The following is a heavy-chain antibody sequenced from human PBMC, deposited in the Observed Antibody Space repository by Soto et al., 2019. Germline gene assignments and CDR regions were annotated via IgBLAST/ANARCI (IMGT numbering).Heavy chain of an antibody. V-gene: IGHV3-49*03. CDR1: GFTFGDYA. CDR3: TRDRETRLLWFGELSSFDY. D-gene: IGHD3-10*01. CDR2: IRSKAYGGTT. Sequence: GGSRRLSCTASGFTFGDYAMSWCRQAPGKGLEWVGFIRSKAYGGTTEYAASVKGRFTISRDDSKSIAYLQMNSLKTEDTAVYYCTRDRETRLLWFGELSSFDYWGQGTLVTVSS. J-gene: IGHJ4*02.